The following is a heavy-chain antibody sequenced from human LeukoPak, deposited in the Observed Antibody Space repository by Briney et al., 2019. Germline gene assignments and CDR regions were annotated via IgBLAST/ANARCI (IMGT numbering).Heavy chain of an antibody. CDR2: IYSGGDT. V-gene: IGHV3-66*02. CDR3: ARLDDSNSRRPENDASDV. D-gene: IGHD3-22*01. Sequence: GGSLRLSCAVSGSTVKRNYMSWARQAPGKGLEWVSVIYSGGDTYYADSVKGRFTISRDNSKSTVYLQMNNLRPEDTAVYYCARLDDSNSRRPENDASDVWGQGTTVTVSS. CDR1: GSTVKRNY. J-gene: IGHJ3*01.